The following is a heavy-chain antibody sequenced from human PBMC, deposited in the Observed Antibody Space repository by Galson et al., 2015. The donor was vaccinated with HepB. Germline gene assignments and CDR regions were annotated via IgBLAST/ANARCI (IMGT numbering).Heavy chain of an antibody. Sequence: PALVKPTQTLTLTCTFSGFSLSTSGVGVGWIRQPPGKALEWLALIYWDDDKRYSPSLKSRLTITKDTSKNQVVLTMTNMDPVDTATYYCAHSGGYSGYLTYNWFDPWGQGTLVTVSS. D-gene: IGHD5-12*01. CDR1: GFSLSTSGVG. V-gene: IGHV2-5*02. CDR3: AHSGGYSGYLTYNWFDP. J-gene: IGHJ5*02. CDR2: IYWDDDK.